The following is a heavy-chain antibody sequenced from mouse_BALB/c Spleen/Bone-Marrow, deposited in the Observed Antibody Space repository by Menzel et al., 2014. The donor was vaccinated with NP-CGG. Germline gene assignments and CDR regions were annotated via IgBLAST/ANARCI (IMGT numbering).Heavy chain of an antibody. J-gene: IGHJ2*01. CDR3: ARVYYGNLDY. V-gene: IGHV1-80*01. CDR2: IHPGDGDT. Sequence: VQLQESGAELVRPGSSVKISCKASGYTFSNFWMNRVKQRPGQGLEWIGQIHPGDGDTNNNGKFKGKATLTTDKSSSTAYMHLSSLSSEDSAVYFCARVYYGNLDYWGQGTTLTVSS. D-gene: IGHD2-1*01. CDR1: GYTFSNFW.